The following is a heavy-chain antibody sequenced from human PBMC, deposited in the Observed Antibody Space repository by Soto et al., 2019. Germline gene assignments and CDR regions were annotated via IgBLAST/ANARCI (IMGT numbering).Heavy chain of an antibody. CDR3: ARDLGSSYGAGEY. D-gene: IGHD5-12*01. CDR1: GGTFSIYA. CDR2: IIPIIGTR. V-gene: IGHV1-69*12. J-gene: IGHJ4*02. Sequence: QVQLVQSGAEVKKPGSSVKVSCKASGGTFSIYAVSWVRQAPGQGLEWMGGIIPIIGTRNYAQRFQGRIRVTGEEHTSPAYMELSSLKSVDTAVYYSARDLGSSYGAGEYWGQGTLVTVSS.